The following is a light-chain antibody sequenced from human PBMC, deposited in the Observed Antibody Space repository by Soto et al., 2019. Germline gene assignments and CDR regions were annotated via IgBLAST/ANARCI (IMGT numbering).Light chain of an antibody. Sequence: IVLTQSPGTLSLSPWEGATLSCRASQSVSNNYLAWYQQKPGQAPRLLIYGASNRATGIPDRFSGSGSGTDFTLTISRLEPEDFAVYYCQQYGSSPRTFGQGTKVDIK. J-gene: IGKJ1*01. CDR1: QSVSNNY. CDR3: QQYGSSPRT. CDR2: GAS. V-gene: IGKV3-20*01.